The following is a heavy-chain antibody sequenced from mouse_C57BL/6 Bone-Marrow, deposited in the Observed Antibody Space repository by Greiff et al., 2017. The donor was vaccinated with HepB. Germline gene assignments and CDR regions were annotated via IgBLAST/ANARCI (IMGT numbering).Heavy chain of an antibody. CDR3: ARHYGNYGWYFDV. CDR2: IYPGDGDT. Sequence: QVQLKESGPELVKPGASVKISCKASGYAFSSSWMNWVKQRPGKGLEWIGRIYPGDGDTNYNGKFKGKATLTADKSSSTAYMQLSSLTSEDSAVYFCARHYGNYGWYFDVWGTGTTVTVSS. J-gene: IGHJ1*03. V-gene: IGHV1-82*01. CDR1: GYAFSSSW. D-gene: IGHD2-1*01.